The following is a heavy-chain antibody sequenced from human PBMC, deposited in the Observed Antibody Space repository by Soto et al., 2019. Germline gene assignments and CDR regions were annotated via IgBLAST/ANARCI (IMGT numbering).Heavy chain of an antibody. J-gene: IGHJ4*02. V-gene: IGHV4-59*01. D-gene: IGHD3-9*01. CDR1: GGSISSYY. CDR2: IYYSGST. Sequence: SETLSLTCTVSGGSISSYYWSWIRQPPGKGLEWIGYIYYSGSTNYNPSLKSRVTISVDTSKNQFSLKLSSVTAADTAVYYCARGGYDILTGYCKYYFDYWGQGTLVTVSS. CDR3: ARGGYDILTGYCKYYFDY.